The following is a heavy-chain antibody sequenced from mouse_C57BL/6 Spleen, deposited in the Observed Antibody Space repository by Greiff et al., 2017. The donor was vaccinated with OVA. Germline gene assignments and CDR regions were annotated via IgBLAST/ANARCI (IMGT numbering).Heavy chain of an antibody. J-gene: IGHJ4*01. CDR3: ARIDYYGSNYAMDY. CDR1: GYTFTDYY. CDR2: IYPGSGNT. D-gene: IGHD1-1*01. Sequence: VQLQASWAELVRPGASVKLSCKASGYTFTDYYINWVKQRPGQGLEWIARIYPGSGNTYYNEKFKGKATLTAEKSSSTAYMQLSSLTSEDSAVYFCARIDYYGSNYAMDYWGQGTSVTVSS. V-gene: IGHV1-76*01.